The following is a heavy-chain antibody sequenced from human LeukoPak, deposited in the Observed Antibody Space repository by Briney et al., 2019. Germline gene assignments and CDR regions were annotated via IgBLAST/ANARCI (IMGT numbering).Heavy chain of an antibody. Sequence: GESLKISCKGSGYSFSSYWIDWVRQTPGKGLEWMGIIFPGDSATRYTPSFQGQVTISADKSISTAYLQWSSLEASDTAIYYCARHRDFYDSSGFPDFWGQGTLVTVSS. CDR1: GYSFSSYW. CDR3: ARHRDFYDSSGFPDF. J-gene: IGHJ4*02. V-gene: IGHV5-51*01. D-gene: IGHD3-22*01. CDR2: IFPGDSAT.